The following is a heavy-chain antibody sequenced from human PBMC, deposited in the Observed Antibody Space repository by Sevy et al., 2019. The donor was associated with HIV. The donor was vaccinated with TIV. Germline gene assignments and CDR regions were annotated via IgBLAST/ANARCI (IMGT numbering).Heavy chain of an antibody. CDR1: GFTFSSYS. D-gene: IGHD6-6*01. CDR2: IGSSSSYI. Sequence: GGSLRLSCAASGFTFSSYSMNWVRQAPGKGLEWVSSIGSSSSYIYYADSVKGRFTISRDNAKNSLYLQMNSLRAEDTAVYDCARWGIAARPQGYDGMDVWGQGTTVTVSS. CDR3: ARWGIAARPQGYDGMDV. J-gene: IGHJ6*02. V-gene: IGHV3-21*01.